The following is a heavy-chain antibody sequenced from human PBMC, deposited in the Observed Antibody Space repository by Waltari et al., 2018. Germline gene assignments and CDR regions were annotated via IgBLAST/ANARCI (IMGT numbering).Heavy chain of an antibody. CDR2: INCSGST. CDR3: VRHWKRNGYRFDP. V-gene: IGHV4-39*01. J-gene: IGHJ5*02. Sequence: QLQLQESGPTLVKPSETLSLTCTVSGGSISRSSYYWGWIRQSPGKGLEWIGSINCSGSTYYNPTLESRVTISGDTSKNQFSLKLSSVTAADTAVYYCVRHWKRNGYRFDPWGQGTLVTVSS. CDR1: GGSISRSSYY. D-gene: IGHD5-12*01.